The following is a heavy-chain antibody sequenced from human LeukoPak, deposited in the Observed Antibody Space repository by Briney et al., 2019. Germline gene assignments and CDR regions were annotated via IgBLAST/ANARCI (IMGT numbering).Heavy chain of an antibody. D-gene: IGHD3-10*01. V-gene: IGHV4-59*08. CDR1: GDSIRSYY. J-gene: IGHJ6*02. CDR2: VFYSRGT. CDR3: ASSLPIRGVTHDFYYYGMDV. Sequence: KPSETLSLTCKVSGDSIRSYYWSWIRQPPGKGLVWIGYVFYSRGTNYNPSLKSRVIVSLETSKNQFSLKLSSVTAADTAVYYCASSLPIRGVTHDFYYYGMDVWGQGTTVTVSS.